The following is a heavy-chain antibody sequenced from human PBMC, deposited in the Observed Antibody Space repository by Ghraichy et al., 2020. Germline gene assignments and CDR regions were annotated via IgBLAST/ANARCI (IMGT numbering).Heavy chain of an antibody. D-gene: IGHD6-13*01. CDR3: AKPAAGINYFDY. CDR1: GFTFSSYG. J-gene: IGHJ4*02. V-gene: IGHV3-30*18. Sequence: LSLTCAASGFTFSSYGMHWVRQAPGKGLEWVAVISYDGSNKYYADSVKGRFTISRDNSKNTLYLQMNSLRAEDTAVYYCAKPAAGINYFDYWGQGTLVTVSS. CDR2: ISYDGSNK.